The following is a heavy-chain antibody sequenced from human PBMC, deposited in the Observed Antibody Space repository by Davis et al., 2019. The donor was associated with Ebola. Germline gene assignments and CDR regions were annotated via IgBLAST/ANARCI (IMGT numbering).Heavy chain of an antibody. Sequence: PSETLSLTCAISGDSVSGNSGAWNWIRQSPSRGLEWLGRTYYYTSKWYNDYAESVRSRLTVNADTSKNQLSLQLNSVTPEDTALYYCARGWLRTGLDVWGEGTTVIVSS. CDR2: TYYYTSKWYN. CDR3: ARGWLRTGLDV. V-gene: IGHV6-1*01. CDR1: GDSVSGNSGA. D-gene: IGHD5-18*01. J-gene: IGHJ6*04.